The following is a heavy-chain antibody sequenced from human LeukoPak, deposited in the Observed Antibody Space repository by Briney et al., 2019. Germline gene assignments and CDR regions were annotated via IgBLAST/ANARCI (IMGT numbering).Heavy chain of an antibody. CDR2: ISGSGSSI. CDR3: ARQLDS. V-gene: IGHV3-48*01. Sequence: SGGSLRLSCAASGFTFSSYSMNWVRQAPGKGLEWVSYISGSGSSIYYADSVKGRFTISRDNTKNSLYLQMNSLRAEDTAVYYCARQLDSWGQGTLVTVSS. J-gene: IGHJ4*02. CDR1: GFTFSSYS.